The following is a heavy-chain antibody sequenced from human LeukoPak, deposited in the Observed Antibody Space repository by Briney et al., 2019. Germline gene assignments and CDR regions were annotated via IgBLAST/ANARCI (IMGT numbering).Heavy chain of an antibody. J-gene: IGHJ1*01. V-gene: IGHV3-23*01. Sequence: PGGSLRLSCAASGFTFSSYAMSWVRQAPGKGLEWVSAISGSGGSTYYADSVKGRFTISRDNSKNTLYLQMNSLRAEDTAVYYCAKDTTYYYDSSGYGSYEYFQHWGQGTLVTVSS. CDR2: ISGSGGST. CDR1: GFTFSSYA. D-gene: IGHD3-22*01. CDR3: AKDTTYYYDSSGYGSYEYFQH.